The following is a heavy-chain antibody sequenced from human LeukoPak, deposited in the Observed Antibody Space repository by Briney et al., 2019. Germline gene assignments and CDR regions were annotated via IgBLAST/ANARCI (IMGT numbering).Heavy chain of an antibody. V-gene: IGHV4-59*01. CDR1: GGSISTYY. J-gene: IGHJ3*02. CDR3: ARDSSGNAFDI. CDR2: IYDSGST. D-gene: IGHD6-25*01. Sequence: PSETLSLTCTVSGGSISTYYWSWIRQPPGKGLEYIGYIYDSGSTNYNPSLKSRVTMSVDTSKQQFSLKLSSVTAADTGVYYCARDSSGNAFDIWGQGTMVTVSS.